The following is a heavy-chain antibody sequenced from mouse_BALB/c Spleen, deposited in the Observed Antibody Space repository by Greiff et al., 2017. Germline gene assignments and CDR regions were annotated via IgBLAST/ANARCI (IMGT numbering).Heavy chain of an antibody. D-gene: IGHD1-1*01. CDR1: GFSLTSYG. J-gene: IGHJ4*01. CDR2: IWAGGST. Sequence: QVQLKESGPGLVAPSQSLSITCTVSGFSLTSYGVHWVRQPPGKGLEWLGVIWAGGSTNYNSALMSRLSISKDNSKSQVFLKMNSLQTDDTAMYYCARDLYYGSSYGYYYAMDYWGQGTSVTVSS. CDR3: ARDLYYGSSYGYYYAMDY. V-gene: IGHV2-9*02.